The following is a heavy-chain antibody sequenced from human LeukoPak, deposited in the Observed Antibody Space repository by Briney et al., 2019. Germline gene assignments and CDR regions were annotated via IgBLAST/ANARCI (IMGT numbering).Heavy chain of an antibody. Sequence: GGSLRLSCSASGFTLSAYWMHWVRQAPGRGLVWVSRIAPDWSRTDHADSVKGRFTISSDNAKNTLYLQVDSLRAEDTAVYYCARLQGGATGYWGSYYYYMDVWGKGTKVTVSS. CDR2: IAPDWSRT. CDR1: GFTLSAYW. J-gene: IGHJ6*03. CDR3: ARLQGGATGYWGSYYYYMDV. V-gene: IGHV3-74*01. D-gene: IGHD3-9*01.